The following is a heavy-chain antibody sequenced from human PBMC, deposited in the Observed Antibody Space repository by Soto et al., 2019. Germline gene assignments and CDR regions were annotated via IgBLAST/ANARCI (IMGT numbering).Heavy chain of an antibody. D-gene: IGHD1-20*01. Sequence: SETLSLTCSVSGAALNSGNYYWSGIRQVPGKGLEWIGHIYVTGAVDYNPSLRDRITISQDTSERQFSLNLRLVTAADTAVYYCARLRLAKNNYKWFDPWGQGTLVTVYS. CDR1: GAALNSGNYY. J-gene: IGHJ5*02. V-gene: IGHV4-31*03. CDR3: ARLRLAKNNYKWFDP. CDR2: IYVTGAV.